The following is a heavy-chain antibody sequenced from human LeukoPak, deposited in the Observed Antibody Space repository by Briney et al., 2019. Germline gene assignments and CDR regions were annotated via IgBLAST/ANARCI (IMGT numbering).Heavy chain of an antibody. CDR1: GFSFSSYG. CDR3: AQPLPRSPETAAARAFGN. J-gene: IGHJ4*02. Sequence: GGSLRLSCAASGFSFSSYGMHWVRQAPGKGLEWVAVIWYDGSKKYYADSVKGRFIISRDNSRNTLYLQMNSLRAEDTAVYYCAQPLPRSPETAAARAFGNWGQGSLVTVSS. CDR2: IWYDGSKK. V-gene: IGHV3-33*06. D-gene: IGHD6-13*01.